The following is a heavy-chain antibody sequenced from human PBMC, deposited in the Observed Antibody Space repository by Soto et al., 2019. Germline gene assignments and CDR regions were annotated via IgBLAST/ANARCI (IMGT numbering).Heavy chain of an antibody. CDR1: GFSFSDYG. D-gene: IGHD1-20*01. J-gene: IGHJ4*02. V-gene: IGHV3-33*03. CDR2: IWYDGTKK. CDR3: AYEVIAGTT. Sequence: QVHRVESGGGVVQPGKSLRVACAASGFSFSDYGMHWVRQVPGKGLEWVAVIWYDGTKKYYADSVKGRFTISIDNSKQMLYLQMSSLRAEDTSVYFCAYEVIAGTTWGQGTLVTVSS.